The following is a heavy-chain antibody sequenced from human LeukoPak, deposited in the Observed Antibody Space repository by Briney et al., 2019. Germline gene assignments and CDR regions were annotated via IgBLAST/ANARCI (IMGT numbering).Heavy chain of an antibody. J-gene: IGHJ4*02. CDR3: AREDPPYCSGGSCYPFDY. V-gene: IGHV1-2*02. Sequence: ASVKVSCKASGYTFTGYYMHWARQAPGQGLEWMGWINPNSGGTNYAQKFQGRVTMTRDTSISTAYMELSRLRSDDTAVYYCAREDPPYCSGGSCYPFDYWGQGTLVTVSS. CDR2: INPNSGGT. CDR1: GYTFTGYY. D-gene: IGHD2-15*01.